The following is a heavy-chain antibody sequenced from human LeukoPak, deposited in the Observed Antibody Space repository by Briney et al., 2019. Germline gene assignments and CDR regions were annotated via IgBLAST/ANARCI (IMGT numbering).Heavy chain of an antibody. CDR2: MNPNSGNT. J-gene: IGHJ5*02. CDR1: GYTFTSYD. CDR3: ARGGRWLQNNWFDH. V-gene: IGHV1-8*01. Sequence: ASVKVSCKASGYTFTSYDINWVRQATGQGLEWMGWMNPNSGNTGYAQKFQGRVTMTRNTSISTAYMELSSLRSEDTAVYYCARGGRWLQNNWFDHWGQGTLVTVSS. D-gene: IGHD5-24*01.